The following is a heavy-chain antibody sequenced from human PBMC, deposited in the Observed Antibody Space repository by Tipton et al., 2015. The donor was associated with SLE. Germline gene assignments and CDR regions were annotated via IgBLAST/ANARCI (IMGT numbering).Heavy chain of an antibody. J-gene: IGHJ3*02. V-gene: IGHV4-39*07. CDR3: ARLAQRRFSGDYPYGAFDI. D-gene: IGHD1-26*01. CDR2: IYYTGST. Sequence: TLSLTCTVSGGSISSSNYYWGWFRQPPGKGLEWIGTIYYTGSTYYDPSLQSRVTISVDTSKNEFSLKLTSVTAADTAVYYCARLAQRRFSGDYPYGAFDIWGQGTMVTVSS. CDR1: GGSISSSNYY.